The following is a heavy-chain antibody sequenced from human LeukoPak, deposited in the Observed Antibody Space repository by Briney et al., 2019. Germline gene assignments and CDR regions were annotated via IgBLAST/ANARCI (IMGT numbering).Heavy chain of an antibody. CDR3: AKEAAFGYSSSWYYFDY. CDR1: GFTFSSYA. D-gene: IGHD6-13*01. J-gene: IGHJ4*02. CDR2: ISGSGGST. Sequence: SGGSLRLSCAASGFTFSSYAMSWVRQAPGKGLEWVSAISGSGGSTYYADSVKGRFTISRDNPKNTLYLQMNSLRAEDTAVYYCAKEAAFGYSSSWYYFDYWGQGTLVTVSS. V-gene: IGHV3-23*01.